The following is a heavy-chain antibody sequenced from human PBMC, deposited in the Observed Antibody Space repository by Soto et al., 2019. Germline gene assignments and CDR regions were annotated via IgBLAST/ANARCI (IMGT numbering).Heavy chain of an antibody. CDR2: ISYDGSNK. CDR3: ANPPVVRAYYFDY. D-gene: IGHD2-15*01. CDR1: GFTFSSYG. J-gene: IGHJ4*02. Sequence: QVQLVESGGGVVQPGRSLRLSCAASGFTFSSYGMHWVRQAPGKGLEWVAVISYDGSNKYYADSVKGRFTISRDNSKNTLYLQMNSLRAEDTAVYYCANPPVVRAYYFDYWGQGTLVTVSS. V-gene: IGHV3-30*18.